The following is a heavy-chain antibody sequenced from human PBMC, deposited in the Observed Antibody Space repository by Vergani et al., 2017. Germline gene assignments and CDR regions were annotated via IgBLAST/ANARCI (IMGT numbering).Heavy chain of an antibody. V-gene: IGHV3-23*01. J-gene: IGHJ4*02. CDR3: AKNEAYSGSYYAGY. CDR2: ISGSGGST. CDR1: GFSFPGYA. Sequence: EVQLLESGGGLVQPGGSLRLSCEASGFSFPGYAMSWVRQAPGKGLEWVSAISGSGGSTNYADYVKGRFTISRDNSKNTLYLQMNSLRAEDTAVYYCAKNEAYSGSYYAGYWGQGTLVTVSS. D-gene: IGHD1-26*01.